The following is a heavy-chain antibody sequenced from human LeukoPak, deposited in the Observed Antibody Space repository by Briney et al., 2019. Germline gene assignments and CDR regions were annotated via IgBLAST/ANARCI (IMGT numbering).Heavy chain of an antibody. Sequence: SETLSPTCTVSGDSISSASYYWGWIRQPPGKGLEWIGSIYYSGSTYYNPSLKSRVAISVDTSKNQFSLKLSSVTAADTAVYYCARRGSSGWYDYWGQGTLVTVSS. V-gene: IGHV4-39*01. CDR2: IYYSGST. J-gene: IGHJ4*02. CDR3: ARRGSSGWYDY. CDR1: GDSISSASYY. D-gene: IGHD6-19*01.